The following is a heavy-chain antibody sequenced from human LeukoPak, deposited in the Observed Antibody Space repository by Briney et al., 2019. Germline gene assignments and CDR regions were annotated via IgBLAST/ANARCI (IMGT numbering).Heavy chain of an antibody. CDR3: ARDLYRIVVVPHYFDY. Sequence: GGSLRLSCAASGFTFSSYWMSWVRQAPGKGLEWVANIKKDGGEKYYVDSVKGRFTISRDNAENSLYLQMNSLRAEDTAVYYCARDLYRIVVVPHYFDYWGQGTLVTVSS. J-gene: IGHJ4*02. CDR2: IKKDGGEK. D-gene: IGHD3-22*01. CDR1: GFTFSSYW. V-gene: IGHV3-7*01.